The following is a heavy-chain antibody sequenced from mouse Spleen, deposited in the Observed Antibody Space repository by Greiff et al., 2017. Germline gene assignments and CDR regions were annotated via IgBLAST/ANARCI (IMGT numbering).Heavy chain of an antibody. Sequence: VQLQQPGAELVKPGASVKMSCKASGYTFTSYWITWVKQRPGQGLEWIGDIYPGSGSTNYNEKFKSKATLTVDTSSSTAYMQLSSLTSEDSAVYYCARMEDGYWGYAMDYWGQGTSVTVSS. CDR1: GYTFTSYW. CDR3: ARMEDGYWGYAMDY. J-gene: IGHJ4*01. CDR2: IYPGSGST. D-gene: IGHD2-3*01. V-gene: IGHV1-55*01.